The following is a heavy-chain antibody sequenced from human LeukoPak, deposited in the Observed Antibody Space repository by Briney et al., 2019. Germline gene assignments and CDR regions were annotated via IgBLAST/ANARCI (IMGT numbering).Heavy chain of an antibody. Sequence: ASVKVSCKASGYTFTSYGISWVRQAPGQGLEWMGWISAYNGNTNYAQKLQGRVTMTTDTSTSTAYMELRSLRSEDTAVYYCARGRITMVRGVSLYYYYYMDVWGKGTTVTVSS. V-gene: IGHV1-18*01. D-gene: IGHD3-10*01. CDR1: GYTFTSYG. CDR2: ISAYNGNT. J-gene: IGHJ6*03. CDR3: ARGRITMVRGVSLYYYYYMDV.